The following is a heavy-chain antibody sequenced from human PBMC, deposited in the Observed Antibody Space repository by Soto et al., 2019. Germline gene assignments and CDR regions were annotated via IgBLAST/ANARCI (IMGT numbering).Heavy chain of an antibody. CDR3: ARGGTDKDVYYYSSVLAV. CDR2: IYSGGTT. Sequence: PGGSLRLSCAASGFSVSLNYMSWVRQAPGKGLEWVSVIYSGGTTYYADSVKGRFTISRDSSTNTLYLQMDSLRADDTAVYYCARGGTDKDVYYYSSVLAVWGKGTTAPVPS. J-gene: IGHJ6*04. D-gene: IGHD3-16*01. CDR1: GFSVSLNY. V-gene: IGHV3-66*01.